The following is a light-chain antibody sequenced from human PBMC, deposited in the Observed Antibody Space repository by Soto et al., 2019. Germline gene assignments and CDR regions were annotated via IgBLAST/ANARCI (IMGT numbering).Light chain of an antibody. CDR1: SSDAGGYKY. J-gene: IGLJ2*01. CDR3: ASYTSSSTSVI. CDR2: EVS. Sequence: QSVLTQPASVSGSPGQSITITCTGTSSDAGGYKYVSWYQQQPDKAPKLIIFEVSNRPSGISSRFSGSKSGNTASLTISGLQAEDEADYYCASYTSSSTSVIFGRGTKVTV. V-gene: IGLV2-14*01.